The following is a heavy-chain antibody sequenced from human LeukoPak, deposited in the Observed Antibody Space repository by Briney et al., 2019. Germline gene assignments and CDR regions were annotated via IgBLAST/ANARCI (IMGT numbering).Heavy chain of an antibody. J-gene: IGHJ5*02. V-gene: IGHV3-23*01. Sequence: GGSLRLSCAASGFTFSSYAMSWVRQAPGKGLEWVSAISGSGGSTYYADSVKGRFTISRDNSKNTLYLQMNSLRAEDTAVYYCALRPGYSSSWYRVSWGQGTLVTVSS. D-gene: IGHD6-13*01. CDR2: ISGSGGST. CDR1: GFTFSSYA. CDR3: ALRPGYSSSWYRVS.